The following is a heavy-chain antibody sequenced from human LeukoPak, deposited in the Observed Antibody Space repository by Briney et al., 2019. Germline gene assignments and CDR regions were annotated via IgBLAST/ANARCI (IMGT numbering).Heavy chain of an antibody. CDR1: GFTFSNYI. Sequence: PGGSLRLSCAASGFTFSNYIMDWVRQAPGKGLEWVSGISGSGGSTYYADSVKGRFTISRDNSKNTLYLQMNSLRAADTALYYCARDVAEGGYSYDNFDYWGQGTLVTVSS. D-gene: IGHD5-18*01. J-gene: IGHJ4*02. CDR3: ARDVAEGGYSYDNFDY. CDR2: ISGSGGST. V-gene: IGHV3-23*01.